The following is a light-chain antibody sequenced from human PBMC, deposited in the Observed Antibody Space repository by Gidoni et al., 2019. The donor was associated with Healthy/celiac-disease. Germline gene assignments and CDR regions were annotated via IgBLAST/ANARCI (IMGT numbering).Light chain of an antibody. V-gene: IGKV3-15*01. Sequence: IVMTPSPATLSVSPGERATRSCRASQSVSSNLAWYQQTPGQAPRLLIYGASTRATGIPARFRGSGSGTEFTLTISSLQSEDFAVYYCQQYNNWPPWTFGQGTKVEIK. CDR3: QQYNNWPPWT. CDR2: GAS. CDR1: QSVSSN. J-gene: IGKJ1*01.